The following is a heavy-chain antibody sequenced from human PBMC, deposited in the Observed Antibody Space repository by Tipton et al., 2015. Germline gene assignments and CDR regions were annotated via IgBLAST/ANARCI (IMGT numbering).Heavy chain of an antibody. V-gene: IGHV4-59*01. Sequence: GLVKPSETLSLTCTVSGGSISRYYWSWIRQSPGKGLEWIGYISYSGTTNYNPSLNSRVTISVDTSKNQFSLKLSSVTAADTAVYYCARGHYVSRMDVWGQGTTVTVSS. J-gene: IGHJ6*02. D-gene: IGHD3-10*01. CDR1: GGSISRYY. CDR2: ISYSGTT. CDR3: ARGHYVSRMDV.